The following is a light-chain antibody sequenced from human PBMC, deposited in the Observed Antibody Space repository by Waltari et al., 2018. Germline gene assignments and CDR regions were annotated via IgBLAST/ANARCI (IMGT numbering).Light chain of an antibody. Sequence: QSALTQPASVSGYTGQSITIYCTGTRSDVGSYKLVSRYQQHPGKAPKLMIYEDSKGPSGVFSRFSGSKSGNTSSRTISVLQAEDEADYYCCSYAGSSTLWVFGGGTKLTVL. CDR2: EDS. CDR3: CSYAGSSTLWV. CDR1: RSDVGSYKL. J-gene: IGLJ3*02. V-gene: IGLV2-23*02.